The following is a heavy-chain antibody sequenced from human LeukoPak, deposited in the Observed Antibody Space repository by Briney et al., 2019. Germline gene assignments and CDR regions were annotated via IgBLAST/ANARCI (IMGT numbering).Heavy chain of an antibody. V-gene: IGHV4-59*01. J-gene: IGHJ6*03. CDR3: ARTTEGGYSYGYFYYYYMDV. CDR1: DDSITIYY. D-gene: IGHD5-18*01. Sequence: PSETLSLTCSVSDDSITIYYWTWIRQPPGKGLEWIGYIDHTGTTNYNPSLNSRVTISRDTSKNHFSLKLSSVTAADTAVYYCARTTEGGYSYGYFYYYYMDVWGKGTTVTISS. CDR2: IDHTGTT.